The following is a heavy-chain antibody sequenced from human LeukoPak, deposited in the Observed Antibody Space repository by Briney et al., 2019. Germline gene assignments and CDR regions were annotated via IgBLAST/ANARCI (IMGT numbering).Heavy chain of an antibody. CDR2: INYSGST. CDR1: GGSISSTFYY. D-gene: IGHD2-8*01. J-gene: IGHJ4*02. CDR3: ARRRFVRGPDVVNPFDY. Sequence: SETLSLTCTVSGGSISSTFYYWGWIRQPPGKGLEWIGSINYSGSTYYNPSLKSRVTISVDTSKNQFSLKLSSVTAADTAVYYCARRRFVRGPDVVNPFDYWGQGTPVTVSS. V-gene: IGHV4-39*01.